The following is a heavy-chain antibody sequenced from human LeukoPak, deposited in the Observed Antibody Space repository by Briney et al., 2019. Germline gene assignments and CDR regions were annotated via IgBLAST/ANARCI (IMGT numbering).Heavy chain of an antibody. CDR2: IKQDGSEK. J-gene: IGHJ5*02. D-gene: IGHD6-13*01. V-gene: IGHV3-7*04. Sequence: GGSLRLSCAASGFTFSSYWMSWVRQAPGKGLEWVASIKQDGSEKYYVDSVKGRFTISRDNAQNSLYLQMNSLRADDTAVYYCARPYSSSWYNWFDPWGQGTLVTASS. CDR1: GFTFSSYW. CDR3: ARPYSSSWYNWFDP.